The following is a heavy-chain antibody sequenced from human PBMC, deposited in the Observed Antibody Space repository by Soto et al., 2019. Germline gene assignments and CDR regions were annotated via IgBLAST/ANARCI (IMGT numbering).Heavy chain of an antibody. Sequence: QVQLVQSGAEVKKPGASVKVSCKASGYTFTSYDINWVRQATGQGLEWMGWMNPNSGNTGYAQKLQGRVTMTRNTSIRTAYMELSSLRSEDTAVYYCARGSTYCGGDCYQAAIDYWGQGTLVTVSS. J-gene: IGHJ4*02. V-gene: IGHV1-8*01. CDR1: GYTFTSYD. CDR2: MNPNSGNT. D-gene: IGHD2-21*01. CDR3: ARGSTYCGGDCYQAAIDY.